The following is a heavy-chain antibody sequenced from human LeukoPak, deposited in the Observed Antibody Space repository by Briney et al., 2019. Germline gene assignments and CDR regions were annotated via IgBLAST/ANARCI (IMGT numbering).Heavy chain of an antibody. CDR3: ARGQGATVPQVGKNWFDP. CDR1: GGSISSYY. V-gene: IGHV4-59*01. Sequence: SETLSLTCTVSGGSISSYYWSWIRQPPGKGLEWIGYIYNSGSTNYNPSLKSRVTISVDTSKNQFSLKLRSVTAADTAVYYCARGQGATVPQVGKNWFDPWGQGTWVIVSS. J-gene: IGHJ5*02. CDR2: IYNSGST. D-gene: IGHD1-26*01.